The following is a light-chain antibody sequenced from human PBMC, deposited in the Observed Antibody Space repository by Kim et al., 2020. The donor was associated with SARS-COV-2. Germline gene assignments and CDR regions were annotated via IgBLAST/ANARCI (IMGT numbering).Light chain of an antibody. Sequence: SVSPRQTARITCSGDVLQITYAGRYQQKPGHAPVLLIYKDSARPSCTPELSSGSSSGTTVTLTTSGAQVEDEADYYCYSAADNNWVFGGGTQLTVL. CDR1: VLQITY. CDR3: YSAADNNWV. CDR2: KDS. V-gene: IGLV3-27*01. J-gene: IGLJ3*02.